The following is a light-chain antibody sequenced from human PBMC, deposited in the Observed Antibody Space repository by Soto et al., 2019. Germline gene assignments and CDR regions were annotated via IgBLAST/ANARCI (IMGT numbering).Light chain of an antibody. V-gene: IGKV1-5*03. J-gene: IGKJ1*01. CDR1: QTISSW. CDR2: KAS. CDR3: QHYNSYSEE. Sequence: DIQMTQSPSTLSGSVGDRVTITCRASQTISSWLAWYQQKPGKAPKLLIYKASTLTSGVPSRFSGSGSGTEFTLTISSLQPDDFATYYCQHYNSYSEEFGQGTK.